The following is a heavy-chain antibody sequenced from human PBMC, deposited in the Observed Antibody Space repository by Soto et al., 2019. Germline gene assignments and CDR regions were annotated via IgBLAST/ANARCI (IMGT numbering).Heavy chain of an antibody. CDR3: AGDVRSGSYRFDY. CDR1: DGSISNYY. D-gene: IGHD1-26*01. CDR2: IYDTGRT. V-gene: IGHV4-59*08. J-gene: IGHJ4*02. Sequence: PSETLSLTCSVSDGSISNYYWSWIRQPPGKGLEWIGYIYDTGRTLYNPSLESRITISVDTSKNQFSLKLSSVTAADTAIYYCAGDVRSGSYRFDYWGQGNLVTVSS.